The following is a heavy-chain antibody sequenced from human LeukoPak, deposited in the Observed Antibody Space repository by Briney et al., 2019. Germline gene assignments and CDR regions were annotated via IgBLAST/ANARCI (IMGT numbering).Heavy chain of an antibody. D-gene: IGHD2-15*01. CDR2: ISAYNGNT. J-gene: IGHJ6*03. CDR3: ARARRLKTSSGGSCFYYYYMDV. Sequence: GASVKVSCKASGYTFTSYGISWVRQAPGQGLEWMGWISAYNGNTNYAQKLQGRVTMTTDTSTSTAYMELSSLRSEDTAVYYCARARRLKTSSGGSCFYYYYMDVWGKGTTVTVSS. V-gene: IGHV1-18*01. CDR1: GYTFTSYG.